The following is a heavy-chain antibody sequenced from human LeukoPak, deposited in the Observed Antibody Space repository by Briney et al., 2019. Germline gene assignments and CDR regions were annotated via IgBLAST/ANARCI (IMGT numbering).Heavy chain of an antibody. D-gene: IGHD3-10*01. CDR3: ASYGSGSGGMDV. J-gene: IGHJ6*02. Sequence: ASVTVSCKASGYTFTSYYMHWVRQAPGQGLEWMGIINPSGGSTSYAQKFQGRVTMTRDTSTSTVYMELSSLRSEDTAVYYCASYGSGSGGMDVWGQGTTVTVSS. V-gene: IGHV1-46*01. CDR2: INPSGGST. CDR1: GYTFTSYY.